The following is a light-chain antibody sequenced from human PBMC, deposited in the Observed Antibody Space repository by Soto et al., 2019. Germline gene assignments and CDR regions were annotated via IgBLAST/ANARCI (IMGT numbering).Light chain of an antibody. CDR3: SSYTTPPTLV. Sequence: QSALTQPASVSGSPGQSITISCTGTSSDIGGHDYVSWYQHFPGKAPKLILYDVTQRPSGISPRFSGSTSGNTASLTISGLQSQDEADYYCSSYTTPPTLVFGRGTKLTLL. CDR2: DVT. J-gene: IGLJ3*02. V-gene: IGLV2-14*01. CDR1: SSDIGGHDY.